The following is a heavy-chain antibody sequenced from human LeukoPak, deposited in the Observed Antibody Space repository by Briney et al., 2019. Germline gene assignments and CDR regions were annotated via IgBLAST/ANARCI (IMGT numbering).Heavy chain of an antibody. CDR3: ASNPRYCSSTSCYLNAFDI. V-gene: IGHV4-30-4*01. Sequence: SQTLSLTCTVSGGSISSGDYYWSWIRQPPGKGLEWIGYIYYSGSTYYNPSLKSRVTISADTSKNQFSLKLSSVTAADTAVYYCASNPRYCSSTSCYLNAFDIWGQGTMVTVSS. CDR2: IYYSGST. CDR1: GGSISSGDYY. D-gene: IGHD2-2*01. J-gene: IGHJ3*02.